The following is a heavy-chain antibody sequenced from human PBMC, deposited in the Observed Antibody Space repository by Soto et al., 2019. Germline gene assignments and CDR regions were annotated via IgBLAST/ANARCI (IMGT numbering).Heavy chain of an antibody. CDR3: ARLRQQLTNGGWFDP. J-gene: IGHJ5*02. V-gene: IGHV5-10-1*01. D-gene: IGHD6-13*01. Sequence: GESLKISCKGSGYSFTSYWISWVRQMPGKGLEWMGRIDPSDSCTNYSPSFQGHVTISADKSISTAYLQWSSLKASDTAMYYCARLRQQLTNGGWFDPWGQGTLVTV. CDR2: IDPSDSCT. CDR1: GYSFTSYW.